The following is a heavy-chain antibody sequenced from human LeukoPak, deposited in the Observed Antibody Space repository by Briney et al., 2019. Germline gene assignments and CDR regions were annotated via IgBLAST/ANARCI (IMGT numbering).Heavy chain of an antibody. CDR1: GYTFTSYD. CDR3: ARVRSGARFRKPFYYDSSSAAFDI. CDR2: MNPNSGNT. Sequence: GASVKVSCKASGYTFTSYDINWVRQATGQGLEWMGWMNPNSGNTGYAQKFQGRVTMTRNTSISTAYMELSSLRSEDTAVYYCARVRSGARFRKPFYYDSSSAAFDIWGQGTMVTVSS. V-gene: IGHV1-8*01. D-gene: IGHD3-22*01. J-gene: IGHJ3*02.